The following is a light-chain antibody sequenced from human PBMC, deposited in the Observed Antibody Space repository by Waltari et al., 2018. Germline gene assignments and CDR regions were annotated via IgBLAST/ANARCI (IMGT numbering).Light chain of an antibody. J-gene: IGLJ2*01. Sequence: QSAMTQPASVSGSPGQSITISCTGTSSDVGGYNYVSWYQQHLGKDLKLMIYDVSNRPSGVSNRFSGSKSGNTASLTISGLQAEDEADYYCSSYISSSTLELFGGGTSLTVL. CDR2: DVS. CDR3: SSYISSSTLEL. CDR1: SSDVGGYNY. V-gene: IGLV2-14*03.